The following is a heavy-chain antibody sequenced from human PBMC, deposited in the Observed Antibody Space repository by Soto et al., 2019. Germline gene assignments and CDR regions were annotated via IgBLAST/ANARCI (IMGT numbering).Heavy chain of an antibody. CDR3: ARLELSKYNWFDP. J-gene: IGHJ5*02. Sequence: SETLSLTCTVSGGSISSSSYYWGWIRQPPGKGLEWIGSIYYSGSTYYNPSLKSRVTISVDTSKNQFSLKLSSVAAADTAVYYCARLELSKYNWFDPWGQGTLVTVSS. V-gene: IGHV4-39*01. CDR1: GGSISSSSYY. D-gene: IGHD1-7*01. CDR2: IYYSGST.